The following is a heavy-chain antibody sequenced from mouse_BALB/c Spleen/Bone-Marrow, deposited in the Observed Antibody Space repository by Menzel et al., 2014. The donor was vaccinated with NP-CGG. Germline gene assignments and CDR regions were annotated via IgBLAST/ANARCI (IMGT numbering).Heavy chain of an antibody. Sequence: VQLQQSGGGLVQPGGSLKLSCAASGFDFSRYWMTWVRQAPGKGLEWIGEINPDSNTINYTPSLKDKFIISRDNAKNTLYLQMSKVRSEDTALYYCAKNYYYGYVAYWGQGTLVTVSA. CDR2: INPDSNTI. CDR3: AKNYYYGYVAY. V-gene: IGHV4-1*02. D-gene: IGHD1-2*01. CDR1: GFDFSRYW. J-gene: IGHJ3*01.